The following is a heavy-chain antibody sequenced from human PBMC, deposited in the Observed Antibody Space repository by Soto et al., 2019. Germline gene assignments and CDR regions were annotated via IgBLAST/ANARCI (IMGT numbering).Heavy chain of an antibody. D-gene: IGHD2-2*01. CDR3: ARDKSEYQLLLGN. J-gene: IGHJ4*02. Sequence: QVQLVESGGGLVKPGGSLSLSCAASGFTFSDYYMSWIRQAPGKGLEWVSYISSSGSTIYYADSVKGRFTISRHNAKDSLYLQMNRLRAEDSAVYYCARDKSEYQLLLGNWGQGTLVTVSS. V-gene: IGHV3-11*01. CDR2: ISSSGSTI. CDR1: GFTFSDYY.